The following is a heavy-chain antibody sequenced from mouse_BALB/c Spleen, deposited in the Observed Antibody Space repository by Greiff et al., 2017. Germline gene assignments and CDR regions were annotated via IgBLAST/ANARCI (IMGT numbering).Heavy chain of an antibody. Sequence: LEESGPELVKPGASVNMSCKASGYTFTSYVMHWVKQKPGQGLEWIGYINPYNDGTKYNEKFKGKATLTSDKSSSTAYMELSSLTSEDSAVYYCARDYGSSYHYYAMDYWGQGTSVTVSS. V-gene: IGHV1-14*01. CDR3: ARDYGSSYHYYAMDY. J-gene: IGHJ4*01. D-gene: IGHD1-1*01. CDR1: GYTFTSYV. CDR2: INPYNDGT.